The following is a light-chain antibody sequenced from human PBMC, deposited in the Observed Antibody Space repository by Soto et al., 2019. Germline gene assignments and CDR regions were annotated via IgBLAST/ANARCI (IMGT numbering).Light chain of an antibody. CDR2: GTS. J-gene: IGKJ5*01. Sequence: ELLMTQSPATLSVSPGEGATLSCRASQSFSSNVAWYQQKPGQAPRLLIYGTSTRVTGIPARFSGSGSGTEFTLTITRLEPEDFAVFYCQQYGSSEIIFGQGTRLEIK. CDR1: QSFSSN. CDR3: QQYGSSEII. V-gene: IGKV3-15*01.